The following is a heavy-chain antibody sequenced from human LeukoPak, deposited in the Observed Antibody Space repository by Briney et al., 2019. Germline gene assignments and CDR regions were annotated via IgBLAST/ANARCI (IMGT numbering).Heavy chain of an antibody. J-gene: IGHJ5*02. CDR3: AGGSLWSPNWFDP. CDR1: GFSISNYW. V-gene: IGHV3-7*01. CDR2: IKQDGSEK. Sequence: GGSLRLSCAASGFSISNYWMNWVRQAPGKGLEWVANIKQDGSEKFFVDSVRGRFSISRDNAKNSLYLQMNSLRADDTAVYYCAGGSLWSPNWFDPWGQGTLVTVSS. D-gene: IGHD3-10*01.